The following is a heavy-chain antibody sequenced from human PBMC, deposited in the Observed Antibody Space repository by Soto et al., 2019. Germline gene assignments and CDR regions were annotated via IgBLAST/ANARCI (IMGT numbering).Heavy chain of an antibody. Sequence: GGSLRLSCAASGFTFSSYGMHWVRQAPGKGLEWVAVISYDGSNKYYADSAKGRFTISRDNSKNTLYLQMNSLRAEDTAVYYCAKVWSYSSSPYRHVPYFDYWGQGTLVTVSS. D-gene: IGHD6-13*01. V-gene: IGHV3-30*18. CDR2: ISYDGSNK. CDR1: GFTFSSYG. J-gene: IGHJ4*02. CDR3: AKVWSYSSSPYRHVPYFDY.